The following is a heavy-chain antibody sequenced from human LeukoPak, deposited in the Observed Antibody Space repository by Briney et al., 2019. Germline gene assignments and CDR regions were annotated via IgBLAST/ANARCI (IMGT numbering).Heavy chain of an antibody. CDR2: IRNKANSYAT. CDR1: GFTFSGST. V-gene: IGHV3-73*01. D-gene: IGHD4-17*01. J-gene: IGHJ4*02. CDR3: TGQPNYGDYPN. Sequence: GGSLRLSCAASGFTFSGSTMHWVRQASGKGLEWVGRIRNKANSYATAYVESVRGRFTISRDDSKNTVHLQMNSLKTEDTAVYYCTGQPNYGDYPNWGQGTLVTVSS.